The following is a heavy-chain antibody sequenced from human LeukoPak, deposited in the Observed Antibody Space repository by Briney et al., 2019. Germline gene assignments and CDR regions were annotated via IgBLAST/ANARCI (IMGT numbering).Heavy chain of an antibody. J-gene: IGHJ1*01. V-gene: IGHV3-7*01. CDR2: IKQDGGDK. CDR3: ARDLMGASHYFQH. CDR1: GFTFSSYA. Sequence: SGGSLRLSCAASGFTFSSYAMHWVRQAPGEGLEWVANIKQDGGDKDYVDSVKGRFTISRDNAKTSLYLQMNSLRAEDTAVYYCARDLMGASHYFQHWGQGTLVTVSS. D-gene: IGHD1-26*01.